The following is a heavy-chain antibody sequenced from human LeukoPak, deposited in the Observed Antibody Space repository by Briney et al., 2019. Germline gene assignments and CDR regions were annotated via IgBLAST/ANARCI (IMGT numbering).Heavy chain of an antibody. CDR2: IYYSGST. CDR1: GGSISSSSYY. CDR3: ASGQWLVHDY. J-gene: IGHJ4*02. V-gene: IGHV4-39*01. Sequence: SETLSLTCTVSGGSISSSSYYWGWIRQPPGKGLEWIGSIYYSGSTYYNPSLKSRVTISVDTSKNQFSLKLSSVTAADTAVYYCASGQWLVHDYWGQETLVTVSS. D-gene: IGHD6-19*01.